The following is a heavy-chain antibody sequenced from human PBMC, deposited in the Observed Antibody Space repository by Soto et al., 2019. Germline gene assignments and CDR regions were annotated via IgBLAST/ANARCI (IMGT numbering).Heavy chain of an antibody. J-gene: IGHJ4*02. CDR1: GFTFSNYW. Sequence: GGSLRLSCAASGFTFSNYWVSWVRQAPGKGLQWVAKIMQDGSAKQYVDSVEGRFTISRDNAKKSLYLRMNSLRAEDTAVYYCARVVALASGDYFDHWGQGTLVTVSS. V-gene: IGHV3-7*01. D-gene: IGHD4-17*01. CDR2: IMQDGSAK. CDR3: ARVVALASGDYFDH.